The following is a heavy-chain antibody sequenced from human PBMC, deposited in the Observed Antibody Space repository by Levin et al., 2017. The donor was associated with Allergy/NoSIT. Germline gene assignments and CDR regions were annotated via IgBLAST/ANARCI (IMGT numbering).Heavy chain of an antibody. CDR1: GFTFRSYA. CDR3: AKGIYSGYDQGILGAFDI. D-gene: IGHD5-12*01. J-gene: IGHJ3*02. CDR2: ISGSGGST. V-gene: IGHV3-23*01. Sequence: GESLKISCAASGFTFRSYAMSWVRQAPGKGLEWVTAISGSGGSTYYADSVKGRFTISRDNSKNTLYLQMNSLRAEDTAVYYCAKGIYSGYDQGILGAFDIWGQGTMVTVSS.